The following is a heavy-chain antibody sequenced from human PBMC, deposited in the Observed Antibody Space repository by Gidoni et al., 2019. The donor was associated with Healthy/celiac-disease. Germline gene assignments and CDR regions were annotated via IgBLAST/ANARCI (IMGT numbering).Heavy chain of an antibody. D-gene: IGHD3-16*01. Sequence: EVQLVESGGGLVQPGGSLRLSCAASGFTFSSYLMHWVRQAPGKGLVWVSRINSDGSSTSYADSVKGRFTISRDNAKNTLYLQMNSLRAEDTAVYYCARDPGRFSGDYYYGMDVWGQGTTVTVSS. CDR3: ARDPGRFSGDYYYGMDV. CDR1: GFTFSSYL. V-gene: IGHV3-74*01. J-gene: IGHJ6*02. CDR2: INSDGSST.